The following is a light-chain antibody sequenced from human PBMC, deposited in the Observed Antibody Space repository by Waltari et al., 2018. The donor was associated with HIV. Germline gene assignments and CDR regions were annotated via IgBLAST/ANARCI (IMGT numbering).Light chain of an antibody. V-gene: IGLV9-49*01. J-gene: IGLJ2*01. CDR2: VGTGGIVG. CDR1: SGYSNYK. Sequence: QPVLTQPPSASASLGASVTLTCTLSSGYSNYKVDWYQQRPGKGPRFGMRVGTGGIVGAKGYGIPDRFSVLGSGLNRYLTIKNIQEEDESDYHCGADHGSGSNFVRVFGGGTKLTVL. CDR3: GADHGSGSNFVRV.